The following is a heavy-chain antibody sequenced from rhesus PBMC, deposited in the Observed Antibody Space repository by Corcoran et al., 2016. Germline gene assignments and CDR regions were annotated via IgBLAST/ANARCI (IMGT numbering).Heavy chain of an antibody. CDR1: VDSLSGAYD. D-gene: IGHD4-23*01. J-gene: IGHJ5-2*02. Sequence: QVHLQESGPGLVKPSETLSLTCAVSVDSLSGAYDWNWIRQPPGTGLEGIGYVYGSSGNNICNPSLRDRVTSSMDTTKNQGSLRLTSVTAADTAVYYCARDVNTATDNSFDLWGRGILVTVSS. CDR2: VYGSSGNN. V-gene: IGHV4-76*01. CDR3: ARDVNTATDNSFDL.